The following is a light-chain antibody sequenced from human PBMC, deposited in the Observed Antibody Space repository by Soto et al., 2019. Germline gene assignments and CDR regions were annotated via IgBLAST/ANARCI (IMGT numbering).Light chain of an antibody. J-gene: IGKJ4*01. CDR1: QSISSH. CDR2: GAV. CDR3: QQVSSWPLT. V-gene: IGKV3-11*01. Sequence: EIALTQSPATLSLSPGERASLSCRASQSISSHLAWYQQKPGQAPRLLIYGAVGRTTGCPARFSGSGWGTDFTLTISSLEPEDFEVYYCQQVSSWPLTFGGGTKVESK.